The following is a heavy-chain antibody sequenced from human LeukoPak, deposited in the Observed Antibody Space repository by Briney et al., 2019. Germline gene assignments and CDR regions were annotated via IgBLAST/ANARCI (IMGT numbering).Heavy chain of an antibody. V-gene: IGHV3-23*01. CDR1: GFTFSSYA. CDR2: ISGSGGST. J-gene: IGHJ6*03. Sequence: GGSLRLSCAASGFTFSSYAMSWVRQAPGKGLDWVSAISGSGGSTYYADSVKGRFTIPRDNSKNTLYLQMNSLRAEDTAVYYCAKGGRGAYYYYYMDVWGKGTTVTVSS. CDR3: AKGGRGAYYYYYMDV. D-gene: IGHD2-15*01.